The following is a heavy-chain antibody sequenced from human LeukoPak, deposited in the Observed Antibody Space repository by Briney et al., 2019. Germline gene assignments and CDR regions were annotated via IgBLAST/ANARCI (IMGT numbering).Heavy chain of an antibody. CDR2: MNPTSGNT. V-gene: IGHV1-8*03. CDR3: AVQLGGLITIQYFQH. Sequence: EASVKVSCKASGYTFTDYDINWVRQSTGQGLEWMGWMNPTSGNTGYAQKFQGRVTITRNTFISTAYMELSRLRSEDTAVYYCAVQLGGLITIQYFQHWGQGTLVTVSS. D-gene: IGHD3-9*01. J-gene: IGHJ1*01. CDR1: GYTFTDYD.